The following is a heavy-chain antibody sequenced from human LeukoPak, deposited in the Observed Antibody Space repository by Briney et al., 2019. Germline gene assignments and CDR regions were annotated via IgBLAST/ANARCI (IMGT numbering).Heavy chain of an antibody. J-gene: IGHJ6*02. CDR3: AKDGSGTYYYHYGMDV. CDR2: ISWNSGSI. Sequence: GGSLRLSCAASGFTFDDYAMHWVRQAPGKGLEWVSGISWNSGSIGYADSVKGRFTISRDNAKNSLYLQMNSLRAEDTALYYCAKDGSGTYYYHYGMDVWGQGTTVTVSS. CDR1: GFTFDDYA. V-gene: IGHV3-9*01. D-gene: IGHD3-10*01.